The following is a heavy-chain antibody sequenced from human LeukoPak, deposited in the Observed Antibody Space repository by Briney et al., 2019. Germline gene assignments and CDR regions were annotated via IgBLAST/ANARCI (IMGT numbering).Heavy chain of an antibody. V-gene: IGHV3-21*01. J-gene: IGHJ4*02. Sequence: GGSLRLSCAASGFTFSNYYMNWVRQAPGKGLEWVSSISSGSSYIYYADSLKGRFTISRDNAKNSLYLQMNSLRAEDTAVYYCATGVRGYNSALDYWGQGTLVTVST. D-gene: IGHD6-19*01. CDR1: GFTFSNYY. CDR2: ISSGSSYI. CDR3: ATGVRGYNSALDY.